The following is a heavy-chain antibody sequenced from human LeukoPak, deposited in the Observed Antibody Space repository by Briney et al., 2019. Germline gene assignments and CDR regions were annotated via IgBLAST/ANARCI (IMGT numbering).Heavy chain of an antibody. D-gene: IGHD3-16*01. CDR1: GGSFSSYY. Sequence: SETLSLTCTVSGGSFSSYYWSWIRQPPGKGLEWIGYIYYSGSTNYNPSPKSRITMSVDTSKNQFSLTLSSVTAADTAVYYCARVITVRGVIFDYWGQGTLVTVSS. CDR3: ARVITVRGVIFDY. V-gene: IGHV4-59*01. J-gene: IGHJ4*02. CDR2: IYYSGST.